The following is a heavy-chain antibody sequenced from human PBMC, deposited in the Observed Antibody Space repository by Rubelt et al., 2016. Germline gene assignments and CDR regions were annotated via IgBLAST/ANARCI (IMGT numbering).Heavy chain of an antibody. D-gene: IGHD7-27*01. CDR2: ITYDGSNK. Sequence: QVQLVESGGGVVQPGRSLRLSCAASGFTFSSYGMHWVRQAPGKGLEWVAVITYDGSNKYYGDSVKGRFTISRDNAKNSLYLQMDSLRAEDTAVYYCARGWAGDGGYWGQGTLVTVSS. J-gene: IGHJ4*02. V-gene: IGHV3-30*03. CDR3: ARGWAGDGGY. CDR1: GFTFSSYG.